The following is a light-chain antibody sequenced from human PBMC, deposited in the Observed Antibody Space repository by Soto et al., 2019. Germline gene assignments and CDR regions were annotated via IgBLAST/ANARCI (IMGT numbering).Light chain of an antibody. V-gene: IGLV2-14*01. Sequence: QSALTQPAAVSGSPGQSITISCTGTSSDVGGYNYVSWYQQHPGKAPKLMIYEVINRPSGVSIRFSGSKSGNTASLTISGLQAEDEADYYCCSYTSSSTSFVFGTGTKVTV. J-gene: IGLJ1*01. CDR3: CSYTSSSTSFV. CDR1: SSDVGGYNY. CDR2: EVI.